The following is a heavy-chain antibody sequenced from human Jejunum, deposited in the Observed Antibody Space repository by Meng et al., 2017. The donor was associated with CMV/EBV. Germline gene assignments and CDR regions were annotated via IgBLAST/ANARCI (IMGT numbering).Heavy chain of an antibody. CDR3: ARGGITVFGVVIIDYYGMDV. Sequence: YWMSWVRQAPGKGLEWVDNINQDGSETYYVESVRGRFSISRDNAKNSLYLQMSSLRAEDTAVYFCARGGITVFGVVIIDYYGMDVWGQGTTVTVSS. V-gene: IGHV3-7*01. CDR2: INQDGSET. D-gene: IGHD3-3*01. CDR1: YW. J-gene: IGHJ6*02.